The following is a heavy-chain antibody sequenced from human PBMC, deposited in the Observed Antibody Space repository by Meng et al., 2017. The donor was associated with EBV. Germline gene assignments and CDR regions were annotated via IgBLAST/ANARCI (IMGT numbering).Heavy chain of an antibody. V-gene: IGHV4-39*01. CDR3: ARPFPSWQSPRLDPFGA. Sequence: QLQLRESGPGQVKPSXXLSLTCTVVXDSISSFYYWGWIRQPPGRGLEWIGSVHYTGSTYYSPSLKSRVTVSVDTSKNQFSLRLTSVTAADTAVYYCARPFPSWQSPRLDPFGAWGQGTLVTVSS. CDR1: XDSISSFYY. CDR2: VHYTGST. J-gene: IGHJ5*02. D-gene: IGHD6-19*01.